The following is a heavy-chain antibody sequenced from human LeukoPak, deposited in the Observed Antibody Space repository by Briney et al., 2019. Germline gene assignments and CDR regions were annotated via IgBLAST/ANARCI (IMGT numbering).Heavy chain of an antibody. D-gene: IGHD1-14*01. Sequence: ASVKVSCKASGYTFTSYAMHWVRQAPGQRLEWMGWISAYNGNTNYAQKLQGRVTMTTDTSTSTAYMELRSLRSDDTAVYYCARTTNDGTWGDYWGQGTLVTVSS. V-gene: IGHV1-18*01. CDR2: ISAYNGNT. J-gene: IGHJ4*02. CDR1: GYTFTSYA. CDR3: ARTTNDGTWGDY.